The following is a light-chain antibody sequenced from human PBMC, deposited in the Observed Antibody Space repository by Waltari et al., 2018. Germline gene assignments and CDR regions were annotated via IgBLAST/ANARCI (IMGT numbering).Light chain of an antibody. Sequence: ELVLTQSPATLYLSPGERATLSCRASQSVGNFLAWYRQKPGQPPRLVIYDVSHRATGTPARLSGSGSGTDFTLTISTLQPEDFAFYFCQQRGNWAPLTFGGGTEVVIK. V-gene: IGKV3-11*01. CDR2: DVS. CDR3: QQRGNWAPLT. J-gene: IGKJ4*01. CDR1: QSVGNF.